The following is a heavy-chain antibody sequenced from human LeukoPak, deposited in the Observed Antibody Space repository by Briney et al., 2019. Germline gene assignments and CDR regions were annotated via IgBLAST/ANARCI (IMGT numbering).Heavy chain of an antibody. CDR1: GFTFSSYG. CDR2: TWYDGSNK. CDR3: ARDQHSGSCFDY. Sequence: PGGSLRLSCAASGFTFSSYGMHWVRQAPGKGLEWVAVTWYDGSNKYYADSVKGRFTISRDNSKNTLYLQMNSLRAEDTAVYYCARDQHSGSCFDYWGQGTLVTVSS. V-gene: IGHV3-33*01. D-gene: IGHD1-26*01. J-gene: IGHJ4*02.